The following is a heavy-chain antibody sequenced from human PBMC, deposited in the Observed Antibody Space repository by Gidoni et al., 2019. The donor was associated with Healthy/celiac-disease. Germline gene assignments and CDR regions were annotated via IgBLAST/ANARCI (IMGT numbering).Heavy chain of an antibody. V-gene: IGHV4-39*01. D-gene: IGHD6-19*01. J-gene: IGHJ4*02. CDR3: ARQSGYSSGWYGY. CDR2: IYYSGST. Sequence: QLQLQESGPGLVKPSETLSLTCTVSGGSISSSSYYWGWIRQPPGKGLEWIGSIYYSGSTYYNPSLKSRVTISVDTSKNQFSLKLSSVTAADTAVYYCARQSGYSSGWYGYWGQGTLVTVSS. CDR1: GGSISSSSYY.